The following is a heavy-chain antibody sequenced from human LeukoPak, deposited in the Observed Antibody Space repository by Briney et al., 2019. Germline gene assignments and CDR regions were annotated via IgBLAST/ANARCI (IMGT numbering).Heavy chain of an antibody. CDR2: ISSSSSYI. J-gene: IGHJ4*02. CDR1: GFTFSSYS. D-gene: IGHD6-19*01. Sequence: PGGSLRLACAASGFTFSSYSMNWVRQAPGKGLEWVSSISSSSSYIYYADSVKGRFTISRDNAKNSLYLQMNSLRAEDTAVYYCARDSSGWYADYWGQGTLVTVSS. CDR3: ARDSSGWYADY. V-gene: IGHV3-21*01.